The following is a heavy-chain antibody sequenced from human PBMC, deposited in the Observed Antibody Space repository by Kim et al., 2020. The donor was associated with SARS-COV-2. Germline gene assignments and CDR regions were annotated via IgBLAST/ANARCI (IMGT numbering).Heavy chain of an antibody. CDR3: ARDRGIAAADY. J-gene: IGHJ4*02. D-gene: IGHD6-13*01. CDR2: T. V-gene: IGHV3-74*01. Sequence: TSYADAVKGRFTISRDNAKNTLYLQMNSLRAEDTAVYYCARDRGIAAADYWGQGTLVTVSS.